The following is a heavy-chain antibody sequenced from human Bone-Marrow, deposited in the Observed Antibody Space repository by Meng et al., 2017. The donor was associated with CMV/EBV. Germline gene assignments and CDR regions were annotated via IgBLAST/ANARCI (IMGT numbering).Heavy chain of an antibody. J-gene: IGHJ4*02. CDR1: GFTSDDYA. V-gene: IGHV3-9*02. Sequence: SLKISCAASGFTSDDYAMHWVRQAPGKGLEWVSGISWNSGTIAYADSVKGRFTISRDNAKNTVYLQMNSLRAEDTAVYYCARDRYYDFWSGIDYWGQGTLVTVSS. D-gene: IGHD3-3*01. CDR2: ISWNSGTI. CDR3: ARDRYYDFWSGIDY.